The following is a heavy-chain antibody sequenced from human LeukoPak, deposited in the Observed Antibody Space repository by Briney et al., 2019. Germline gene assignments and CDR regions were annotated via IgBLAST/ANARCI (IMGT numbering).Heavy chain of an antibody. CDR2: SYSDSNT. D-gene: IGHD1-14*01. V-gene: IGHV3-53*01. J-gene: IGHJ3*02. CDR1: GFTISNNY. CDR3: VRKNRDFNAAFDI. Sequence: GGSLRLSCTASGFTISNNYMSWVRQAPGKGLEWVSISYSDSNTNYADSVKGRFTISRDTSQNTLSLQMNSLRAEDTAVYYCVRKNRDFNAAFDIWGQGTVVTVSS.